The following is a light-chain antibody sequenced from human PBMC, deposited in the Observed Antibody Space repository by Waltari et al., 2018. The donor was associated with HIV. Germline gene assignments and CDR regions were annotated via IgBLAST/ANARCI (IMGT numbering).Light chain of an antibody. J-gene: IGLJ2*01. CDR1: NSAVVIPDLNY. V-gene: IGLV2-14*03. CDR2: DVS. CDR3: TSYTSTPITSGVV. Sequence: QSALIQPASVSGSPGQSITISCTGTNSAVVIPDLNYVSCYQRHPGKAPKLLIYDVSTRPSGVSNRFSGSKSGSTASLTISGLQVEDEADYFCTSYTSTPITSGVVFGGGTTVTVL.